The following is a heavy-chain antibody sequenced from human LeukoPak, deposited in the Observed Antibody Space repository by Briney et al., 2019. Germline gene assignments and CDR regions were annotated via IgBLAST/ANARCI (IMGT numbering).Heavy chain of an antibody. Sequence: ASVTVSCKASGYTFTSYGISWVRQAPGQGLEWMGWISAYNGNTNYAQKLQGRVTMTTDTSTSTAYMELRSLRSDDTAVYYCARAKVGATQGDYWGQGTLVTVSS. V-gene: IGHV1-18*01. J-gene: IGHJ4*02. CDR3: ARAKVGATQGDY. CDR1: GYTFTSYG. CDR2: ISAYNGNT. D-gene: IGHD1-26*01.